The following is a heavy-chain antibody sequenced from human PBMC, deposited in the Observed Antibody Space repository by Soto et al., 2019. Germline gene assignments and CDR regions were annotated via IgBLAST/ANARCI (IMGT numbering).Heavy chain of an antibody. CDR1: GGSISSYY. D-gene: IGHD1-26*01. V-gene: IGHV4-59*12. J-gene: IGHJ4*02. CDR2: ISYSGST. CDR3: SRGLFSGSSYSGSWYYFDS. Sequence: PSETLSLTCTVSGGSISSYYWSWIRQPPGKGLEWIGFISYSGSTSYNPSHKSRVTISTMSNNKLSLKLSSVTAADTAVYYCSRGLFSGSSYSGSWYYFDSWGQGTMVTVSS.